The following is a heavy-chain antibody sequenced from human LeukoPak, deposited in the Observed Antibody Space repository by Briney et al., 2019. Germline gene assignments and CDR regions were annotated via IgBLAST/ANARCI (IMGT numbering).Heavy chain of an antibody. CDR2: ISSSSSTI. CDR1: GFTFSDYY. Sequence: PGGSLRLSCAASGFTFSDYYMSWIRQAPGKGLEWVSYISSSSSTIYYADSVKGRFTISRDNAKNSLYLQMNSLRAEDTAVYYCARDKTYDWVANSYYYYYMDVWGKGTTVTVSS. CDR3: ARDKTYDWVANSYYYYYMDV. V-gene: IGHV3-11*04. D-gene: IGHD1-1*01. J-gene: IGHJ6*03.